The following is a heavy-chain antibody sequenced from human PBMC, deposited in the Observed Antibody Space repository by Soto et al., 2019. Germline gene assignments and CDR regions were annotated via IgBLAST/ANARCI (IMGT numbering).Heavy chain of an antibody. V-gene: IGHV1-69*13. Sequence: SVKVSCKASGGAFSSYAISWVRQAPGQGLEWMGGIIPIFGTANYAQKFQGRVTITADESTSTAYMELSSLRSEDTAVYYCARFTVRGYSGYETYYYYGMDVWGQGTTVTVSS. CDR3: ARFTVRGYSGYETYYYYGMDV. D-gene: IGHD5-12*01. CDR1: GGAFSSYA. CDR2: IIPIFGTA. J-gene: IGHJ6*02.